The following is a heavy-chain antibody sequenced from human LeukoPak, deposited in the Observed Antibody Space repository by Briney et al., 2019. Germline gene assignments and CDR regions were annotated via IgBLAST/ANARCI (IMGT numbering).Heavy chain of an antibody. Sequence: SVKLSCKASGATFSSYAISWVRQAPGQGLEWMGGIIPIFGTANYAQKFQGRVTITADKSTSTAYMELSSLRSEDTAVYYCARDLKMGYSSGRYSWGTGSSNDYWGQGTLVTVSS. J-gene: IGHJ4*02. CDR2: IIPIFGTA. CDR1: GATFSSYA. V-gene: IGHV1-69*06. D-gene: IGHD6-19*01. CDR3: ARDLKMGYSSGRYSWGTGSSNDY.